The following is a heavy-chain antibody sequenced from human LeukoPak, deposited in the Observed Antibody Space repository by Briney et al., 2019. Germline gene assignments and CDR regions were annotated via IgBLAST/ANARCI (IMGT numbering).Heavy chain of an antibody. V-gene: IGHV1-69*05. CDR3: ARDGQLPRTGPKYYYYTDG. CDR1: GGTFSSYA. D-gene: IGHD6-6*01. CDR2: IIPIFGTA. Sequence: GASVKVSCKASGGTFSSYAISWVRQAPGQGLEWMGGIIPIFGTANYAQKFQGRVTITTDESTSTAYMELSSLRSEDTAVYYCARDGQLPRTGPKYYYYTDGWGKGTTVTVSS. J-gene: IGHJ6*03.